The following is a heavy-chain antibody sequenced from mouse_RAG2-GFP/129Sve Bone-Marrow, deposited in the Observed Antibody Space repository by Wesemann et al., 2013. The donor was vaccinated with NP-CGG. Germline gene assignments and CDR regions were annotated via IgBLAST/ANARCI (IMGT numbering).Heavy chain of an antibody. V-gene: IGHV1-26*01. CDR3: ARGYYRYDVWFAY. D-gene: IGHD2-14*01. CDR1: GYSFTGYY. J-gene: IGHJ3*01. Sequence: EVQLQQSGPELVKPGASVKISCKASGYSFTGYYMHWVKQSHVKSLEWIGRINPYNGATSYNQNFKDKASLTVDKSSSTAYMELHSLTSEDSAVYYCARGYYRYDVWFAYWGQGTLVTVSA. CDR2: INPYNGAT.